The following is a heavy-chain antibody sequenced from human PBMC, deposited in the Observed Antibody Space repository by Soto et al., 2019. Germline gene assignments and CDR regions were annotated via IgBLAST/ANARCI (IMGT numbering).Heavy chain of an antibody. D-gene: IGHD6-19*01. CDR1: GYTFTGYY. Sequence: ASVKVSCKASGYTFTGYYMHWVRQAPGQGLEWMGWINPNSGGTNYAQKFQGWVTMTRDTSISTAYMELGRLRSDDTAVYYCARDRRAVAGPWRGDYYYYYGMDVWGQGTTVTVSS. J-gene: IGHJ6*02. CDR2: INPNSGGT. CDR3: ARDRRAVAGPWRGDYYYYYGMDV. V-gene: IGHV1-2*04.